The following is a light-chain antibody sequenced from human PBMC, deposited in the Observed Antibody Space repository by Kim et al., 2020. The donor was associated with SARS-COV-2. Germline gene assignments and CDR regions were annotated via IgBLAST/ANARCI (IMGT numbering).Light chain of an antibody. Sequence: YESVGEGENISWRERQGISNSLAWFQQKPGKAPKVLIYAASTIQSGVPSRFSGRGSGTDFTITISSLQPEDVATYYCQKYNAAPCTFGQGTKVEI. J-gene: IGKJ2*01. V-gene: IGKV1-27*01. CDR1: QGISNS. CDR3: QKYNAAPCT. CDR2: AAS.